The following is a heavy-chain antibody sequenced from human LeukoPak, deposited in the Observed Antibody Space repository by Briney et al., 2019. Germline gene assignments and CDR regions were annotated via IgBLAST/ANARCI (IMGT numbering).Heavy chain of an antibody. V-gene: IGHV1-69*06. CDR2: IIPIFGTA. CDR1: GGTFSIYA. Sequence: GASVTVSCKSSGGTFSIYAISWVRQAPGQGLEWMGRIIPIFGTANYAQKFQGRVTITADKSTSTAYMELSSLRSEDTAVYYCARDRAAAGLYYFDYWGQGTLVTVSS. J-gene: IGHJ4*02. CDR3: ARDRAAAGLYYFDY. D-gene: IGHD6-13*01.